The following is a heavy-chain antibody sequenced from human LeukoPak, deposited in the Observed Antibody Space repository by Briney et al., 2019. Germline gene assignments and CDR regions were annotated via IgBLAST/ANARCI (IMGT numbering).Heavy chain of an antibody. V-gene: IGHV4-39*01. D-gene: IGHD2-2*02. CDR3: ATQSDCSSSSCYTSAFDI. CDR1: GGSISSSSYS. CDR2: IYYSGGT. J-gene: IGHJ3*02. Sequence: SETLSLTCTVSGGSISSSSYSWGWIRQPPGKGLEWIETIYYSGGTYFNPSLKSRVTISVDTSKNQFSLKLSSVTAADTAVYYCATQSDCSSSSCYTSAFDIWGQGTMVTVSS.